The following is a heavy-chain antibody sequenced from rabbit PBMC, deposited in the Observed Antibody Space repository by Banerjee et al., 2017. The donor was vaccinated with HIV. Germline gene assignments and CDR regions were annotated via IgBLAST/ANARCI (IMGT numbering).Heavy chain of an antibody. V-gene: IGHV1S40*01. CDR1: GLSFSSSYY. D-gene: IGHD3-3*01. CDR3: ARSFSL. Sequence: QSLEESGGDLVKPGASLTLTCTASGLSFSSSYYMCWVRQAPGKGLEWIACIHATSTGNTYSASRAKGRFPISKTSSTTVTLQVTTLTAADTATYFCARSFSLWGPGTLVTVS. J-gene: IGHJ6*01. CDR2: IHATSTGNT.